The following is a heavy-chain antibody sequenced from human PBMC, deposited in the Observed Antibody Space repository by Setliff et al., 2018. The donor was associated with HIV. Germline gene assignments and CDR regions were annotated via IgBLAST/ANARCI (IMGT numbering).Heavy chain of an antibody. CDR2: ITSTGSTI. CDR3: ARGKTWLRFLDY. CDR1: GFTFSDCR. J-gene: IGHJ4*02. V-gene: IGHV3-48*01. Sequence: GGSLRLSCAASGFTFSDCRMNWVRQAPGKGLEWILYITSTGSTIFYADSVKGRFTISRDNDKNSVHLQMTSLRAEDTAVYYCARGKTWLRFLDYWGQGTLVTVSS. D-gene: IGHD5-12*01.